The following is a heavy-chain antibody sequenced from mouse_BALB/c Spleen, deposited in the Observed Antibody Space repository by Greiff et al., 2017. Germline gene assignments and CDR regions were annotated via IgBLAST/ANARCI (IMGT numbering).Heavy chain of an antibody. V-gene: IGHV2-9*02. CDR1: GFSLTSYG. Sequence: VQLVESGPGLVAPSQSLSITCTVSGFSLTSYGVHWVRQPPGKGLEWLGVIWAGGSTNYNSALMSRLSISKDNSKSQVFLKMNSLQTDDTAMYYCASITTAEGYYAMDYWGQGTSVTVSS. CDR3: ASITTAEGYYAMDY. J-gene: IGHJ4*01. D-gene: IGHD1-2*01. CDR2: IWAGGST.